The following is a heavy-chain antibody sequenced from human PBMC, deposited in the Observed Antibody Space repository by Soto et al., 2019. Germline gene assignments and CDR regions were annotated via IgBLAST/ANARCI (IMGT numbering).Heavy chain of an antibody. CDR2: ISSSGSTI. CDR3: ARDPTSTIFGVVPGYYGMDV. CDR1: VFTCSSYE. V-gene: IGHV3-48*03. Sequence: GSLRLSCAASVFTCSSYEMNWVREAPGKGLEWVSYISSSGSTIYYADSVKGRFTISRDNAKNSLYLQMNSLRAEDTAVYYCARDPTSTIFGVVPGYYGMDVWGQGTTVTVSS. D-gene: IGHD3-3*01. J-gene: IGHJ6*02.